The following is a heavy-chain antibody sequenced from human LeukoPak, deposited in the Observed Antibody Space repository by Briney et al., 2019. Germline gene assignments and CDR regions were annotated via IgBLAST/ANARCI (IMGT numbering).Heavy chain of an antibody. J-gene: IGHJ3*02. CDR2: ISAYNGNT. CDR1: GYTFTSYG. CDR3: ARFRRDSMIRSDAFDI. Sequence: SVKVSCKASGYTFTSYGISWVRQAPGQGLEWMGWISAYNGNTNYAQKLQGRVTMTTDTSTSTAYMELRSLRSDDTAVYYCARFRRDSMIRSDAFDIWGQGTMVTVSS. D-gene: IGHD3-10*01. V-gene: IGHV1-18*01.